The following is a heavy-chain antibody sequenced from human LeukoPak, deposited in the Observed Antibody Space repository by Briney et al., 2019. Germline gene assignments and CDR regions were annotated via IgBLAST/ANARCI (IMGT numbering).Heavy chain of an antibody. Sequence: GGSLRLSCAVSGFKFNSYWMNWVRQVPGKGLVWVAHINTHGNTANYADSVKGRFTISRDNAQNSLFLQMNSLRPEDTAVYFCARGSCSSTTCYKGIYYMDVWGRGTTVTVSS. CDR1: GFKFNSYW. CDR3: ARGSCSSTTCYKGIYYMDV. D-gene: IGHD2-2*02. V-gene: IGHV3-74*01. J-gene: IGHJ6*03. CDR2: INTHGNTA.